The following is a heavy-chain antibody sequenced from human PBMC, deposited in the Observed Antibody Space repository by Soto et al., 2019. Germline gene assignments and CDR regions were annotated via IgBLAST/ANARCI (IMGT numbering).Heavy chain of an antibody. Sequence: AVKVSCKASGGTFSTYTMTWVRQAPGQGLEWMGGIIPLFGTANYAQKFQGRVTITADESTSTVYMELSSLRSEDTAVYYCARSQDSSGYWNNCFDPWGQGTLVTVSS. D-gene: IGHD3-22*01. CDR3: ARSQDSSGYWNNCFDP. CDR2: IIPLFGTA. J-gene: IGHJ5*02. V-gene: IGHV1-69*13. CDR1: GGTFSTYT.